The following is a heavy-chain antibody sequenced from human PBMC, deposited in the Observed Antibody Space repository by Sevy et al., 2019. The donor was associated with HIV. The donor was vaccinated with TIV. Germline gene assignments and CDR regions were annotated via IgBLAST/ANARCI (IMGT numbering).Heavy chain of an antibody. CDR3: ARSESSSWHYFDY. J-gene: IGHJ4*02. CDR1: GFIFSDYT. D-gene: IGHD6-13*01. V-gene: IGHV3-30*04. Sequence: GGSLRLSCAASGFIFSDYTLHWVRQAPGTGLEWVALISYDGSFTYYANSVEGRFTISRDNAKNPLFLQMNSLRPEDTDFYYCARSESSSWHYFDYWGQGTLVTVSS. CDR2: ISYDGSFT.